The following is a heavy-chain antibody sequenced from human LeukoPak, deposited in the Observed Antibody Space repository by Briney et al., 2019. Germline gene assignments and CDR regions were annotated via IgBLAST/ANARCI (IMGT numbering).Heavy chain of an antibody. CDR2: ISSDGSNK. V-gene: IGHV3-30*03. Sequence: GRSLRLSCAASGFTFSSYGMHWVRQAPGKGLEWLAVISSDGSNKYYADSVKGRFTISRDNSKNTLYLQMNSLRAEDTAVYYCAGGYTSGWYVAFDIWGQGTMVTVSS. D-gene: IGHD6-19*01. CDR1: GFTFSSYG. J-gene: IGHJ3*02. CDR3: AGGYTSGWYVAFDI.